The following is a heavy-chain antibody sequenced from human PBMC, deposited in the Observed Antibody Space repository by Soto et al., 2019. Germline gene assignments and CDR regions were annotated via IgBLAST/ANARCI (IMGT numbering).Heavy chain of an antibody. CDR1: GYTFTSYG. CDR2: ISAYNGNT. V-gene: IGHV1-18*01. D-gene: IGHD2-15*01. J-gene: IGHJ6*02. CDR3: ARSPIRYCSGGSCGFCGMDG. Sequence: ASGKFSCKASGYTFTSYGISWGGQAPGQGLEGMGWISAYNGNTNYAQKLQGRVTMTTDTSTSTAYMELRSLRPDDTAVYYCARSPIRYCSGGSCGFCGMDGWGQGTTVTVSS.